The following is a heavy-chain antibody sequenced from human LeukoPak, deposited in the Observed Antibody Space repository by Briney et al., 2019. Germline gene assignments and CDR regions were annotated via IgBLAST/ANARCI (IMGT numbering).Heavy chain of an antibody. CDR3: ARVYDYGDYVGVFDY. V-gene: IGHV1-18*01. D-gene: IGHD4-17*01. CDR1: GYTFTSYP. J-gene: IGHJ4*02. Sequence: ASVKVSCKASGYTFTSYPISWVRQAPGQGLEWMGWISVYNSNTNYAQKLQGRVTMTTDRSTITAYMELRSLRSDDTAVYYCARVYDYGDYVGVFDYWGQGTLVTVSS. CDR2: ISVYNSNT.